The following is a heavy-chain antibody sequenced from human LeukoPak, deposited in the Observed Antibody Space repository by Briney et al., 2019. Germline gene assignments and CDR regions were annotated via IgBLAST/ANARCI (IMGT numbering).Heavy chain of an antibody. J-gene: IGHJ4*02. CDR2: ISPNADII. D-gene: IGHD5-12*01. V-gene: IGHV3-11*04. CDR3: VTESAWLFDY. CDR1: GFTFSDRY. Sequence: GGSLRLSCVAGGFTFSDRYMSWIRQAPGKGMEWVAYISPNADIIHYADSVKGRFTISRDNAKNALFLQVNSLRDEDTALYHCVTESAWLFDYWGQGTLVTVSS.